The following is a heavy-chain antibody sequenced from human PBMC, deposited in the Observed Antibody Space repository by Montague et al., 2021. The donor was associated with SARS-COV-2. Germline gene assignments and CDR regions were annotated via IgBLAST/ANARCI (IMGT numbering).Heavy chain of an antibody. D-gene: IGHD3-10*01. CDR3: ALESGSWSYLVY. J-gene: IGHJ4*02. CDR1: GGSISSSSYY. CDR2: IYYSGST. Sequence: SETLSLTCTVSGGSISSSSYYWGWIRQPPGKGLEWIGSIYYSGSTYYNPSLKSRVTISVDTSKNQFSLKLSSVTAADTAVYYCALESGSWSYLVYWGQGTLVTASS. V-gene: IGHV4-39*01.